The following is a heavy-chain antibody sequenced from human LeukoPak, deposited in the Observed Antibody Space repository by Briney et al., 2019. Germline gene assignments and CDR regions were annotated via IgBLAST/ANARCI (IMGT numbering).Heavy chain of an antibody. Sequence: GGSLRLSCAASGFTFSNYNMNWVRQAPGKGLEWVSYISSTSSTVYYADSVKGRFTVSRDNAGNSLYLQMNSLRDEDTAMFYCARVGDGYSVNYFDYWGQGTLVTVSS. CDR1: GFTFSNYN. CDR3: ARVGDGYSVNYFDY. V-gene: IGHV3-48*02. D-gene: IGHD5-24*01. J-gene: IGHJ4*02. CDR2: ISSTSSTV.